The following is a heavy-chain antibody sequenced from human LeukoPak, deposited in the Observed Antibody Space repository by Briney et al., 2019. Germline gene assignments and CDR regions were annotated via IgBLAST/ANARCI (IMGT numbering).Heavy chain of an antibody. Sequence: SETLSLTCTVSGGSISSSSYYWGWIRQPPGKGLEWIGSIYYSGSTYYNPSLKSRVTISVDTSKNQSSLKLSSVTAADTAVYYCARLPEWLQSKGLGAFDIWGQGTMVTVSS. CDR2: IYYSGST. J-gene: IGHJ3*02. V-gene: IGHV4-39*01. CDR3: ARLPEWLQSKGLGAFDI. D-gene: IGHD5-12*01. CDR1: GGSISSSSYY.